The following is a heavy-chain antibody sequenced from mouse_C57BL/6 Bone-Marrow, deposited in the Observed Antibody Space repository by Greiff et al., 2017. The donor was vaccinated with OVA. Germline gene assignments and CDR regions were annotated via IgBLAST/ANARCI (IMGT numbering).Heavy chain of an antibody. D-gene: IGHD1-1*01. CDR1: GYTFTGYW. CDR3: ANRFTTVAHWYFDV. V-gene: IGHV1-9*01. J-gene: IGHJ1*03. Sequence: QVQLQQSGAELMKPGASVKLSCKATGYTFTGYWIEWVKQRPGHGLEWIGEILPGSGSTKYNAKFKGKATFTADTSSNTAYMQLRSLTTVDSAIDNCANRFTTVAHWYFDVWGTGTTVTVSS. CDR2: ILPGSGST.